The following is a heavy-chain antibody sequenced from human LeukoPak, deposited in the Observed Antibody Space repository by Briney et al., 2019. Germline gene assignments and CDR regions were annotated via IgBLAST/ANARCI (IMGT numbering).Heavy chain of an antibody. CDR3: ASREGYCSDGSCLTPPNHDY. CDR1: GGSFSGYY. V-gene: IGHV4-34*01. J-gene: IGHJ4*02. D-gene: IGHD2-15*01. Sequence: SETLSLTCAVYGGSFSGYYWSWIRQPPGKGLEWIGEINHSGSTNYYPSLKSRVTISVDTSKNQFSLKLSSVTAADTAVYYCASREGYCSDGSCLTPPNHDYWGQGTLVTVSS. CDR2: INHSGST.